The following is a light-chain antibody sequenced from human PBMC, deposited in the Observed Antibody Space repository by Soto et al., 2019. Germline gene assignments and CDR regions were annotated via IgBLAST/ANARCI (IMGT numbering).Light chain of an antibody. CDR1: QSVSSSY. CDR3: QQYGSSPWT. V-gene: IGKV3-20*01. J-gene: IGKJ1*01. Sequence: EIVLTQSPGTLSLSPGERATLSCRASQSVSSSYLAGYQQKPGQAPRLLIYGESSRATGIPDRFSGSGSGTDFTVTISSVEAEDFAVYYCQQYGSSPWTFGQGTKVEIK. CDR2: GES.